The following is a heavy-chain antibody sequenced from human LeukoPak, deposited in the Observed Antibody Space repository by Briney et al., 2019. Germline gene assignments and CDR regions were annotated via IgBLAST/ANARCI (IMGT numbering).Heavy chain of an antibody. J-gene: IGHJ6*02. CDR3: AKITMVRGVIYEYYYYYGMDV. Sequence: SETLSLTCTVSGGSISSSSYYWGWIRQPPGKGLEWIGSIYYSGSTYYNPSLKSRVTISVDTSKNQFSLKLSSVTAADTAVYYCAKITMVRGVIYEYYYYYGMDVWGQGTTVTVSS. CDR2: IYYSGST. D-gene: IGHD3-10*01. CDR1: GGSISSSSYY. V-gene: IGHV4-39*01.